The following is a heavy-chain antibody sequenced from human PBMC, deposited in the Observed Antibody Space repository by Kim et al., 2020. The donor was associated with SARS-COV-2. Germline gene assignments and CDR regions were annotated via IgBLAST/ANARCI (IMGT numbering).Heavy chain of an antibody. J-gene: IGHJ5*02. CDR1: GDSISGSPYH. V-gene: IGHV4-39*01. D-gene: IGHD1-1*01. CDR3: ARHLPHVDGEKTGFDP. Sequence: SETLSLKCTVSGDSISGSPYHWGWIRQPPGKGLEYVGSISYSGDTYYTPSFKSRVTMSVDTSNNQISLKLRSVTAADTAIYFCARHLPHVDGEKTGFDPWGQGTLATVSS. CDR2: ISYSGDT.